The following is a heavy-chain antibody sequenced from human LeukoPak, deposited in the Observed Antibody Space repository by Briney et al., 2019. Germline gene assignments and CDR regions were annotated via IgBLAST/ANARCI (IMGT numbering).Heavy chain of an antibody. Sequence: PGRSLRLSCAASGFTFSSYAMHWVRQAPGKGLEWVAVISYDGSNKYYADSMKGRFTISSDNAKNSLYLQMNSLRAEDTAVYYCARDRVAVVRGVSALDYWGQGTLVTVSS. CDR3: ARDRVAVVRGVSALDY. CDR1: GFTFSSYA. J-gene: IGHJ4*02. V-gene: IGHV3-30*04. D-gene: IGHD3-10*01. CDR2: ISYDGSNK.